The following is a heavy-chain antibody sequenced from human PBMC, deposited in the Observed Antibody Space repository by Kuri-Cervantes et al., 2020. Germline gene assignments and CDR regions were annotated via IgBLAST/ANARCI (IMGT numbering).Heavy chain of an antibody. CDR1: GFTFSSYS. CDR2: ISSSSSYI. J-gene: IGHJ4*02. Sequence: GGSLRLSCAASGFTFSSYSMNWVRQAPGKGLEWVSSISSSSSYIYYADSVRGRFTISRDNAKNSLYLQMNSLRAEDTALYYCARDSSSGWSFDYWGQGTLVTVSS. D-gene: IGHD6-19*01. CDR3: ARDSSSGWSFDY. V-gene: IGHV3-21*04.